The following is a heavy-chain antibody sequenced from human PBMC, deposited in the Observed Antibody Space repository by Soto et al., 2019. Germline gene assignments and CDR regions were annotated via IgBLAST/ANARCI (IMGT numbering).Heavy chain of an antibody. CDR3: ARESEKGTTWFDP. J-gene: IGHJ5*02. CDR2: INPGGIT. Sequence: PSETLSLTCAVYGGTLIGYYLTWIRQPPGKGLEWIGEINPGGITNYNPSVKSRLTISLDTSQKQVSLELTSVTAEDTAVYYCARESEKGTTWFDPWGQGTPVTVSS. D-gene: IGHD1-1*01. CDR1: GGTLIGYY. V-gene: IGHV4-34*01.